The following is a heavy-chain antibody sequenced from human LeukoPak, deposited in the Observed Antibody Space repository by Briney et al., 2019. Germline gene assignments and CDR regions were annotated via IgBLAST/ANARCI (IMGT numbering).Heavy chain of an antibody. V-gene: IGHV3-30*18. J-gene: IGHJ4*02. Sequence: GRSLRLSCAASGFTFSSYGMHWVRQAPGKGLEWVAVISYDGSNKYYADSVKGRFTISRDNSKNTLYLQMNSLRAEDTAVYYCAKVQISSGSYFSDYWGQGTLVTVSS. CDR2: ISYDGSNK. D-gene: IGHD1-26*01. CDR1: GFTFSSYG. CDR3: AKVQISSGSYFSDY.